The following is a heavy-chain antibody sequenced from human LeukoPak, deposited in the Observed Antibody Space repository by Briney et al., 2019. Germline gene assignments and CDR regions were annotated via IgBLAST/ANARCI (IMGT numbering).Heavy chain of an antibody. Sequence: ASVKVSCKASGYTFTGYYMHWVRQAPGQGLEWMGWINPNSGGTNYAQKFQGRVTMTRDTSISTAYMELSSLRSEDTAVYYCARVRDGYNDAYDIWGQGTMVTVSS. D-gene: IGHD5-24*01. CDR3: ARVRDGYNDAYDI. J-gene: IGHJ3*02. CDR2: INPNSGGT. CDR1: GYTFTGYY. V-gene: IGHV1-2*02.